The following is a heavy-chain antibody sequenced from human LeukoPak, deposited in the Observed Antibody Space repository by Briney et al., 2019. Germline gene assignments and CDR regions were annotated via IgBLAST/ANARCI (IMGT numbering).Heavy chain of an antibody. J-gene: IGHJ3*02. D-gene: IGHD6-19*01. CDR3: ARGTAVAGMDHPRDAFDI. CDR2: IHYSGSS. Sequence: SETLSLTCTVSGGSISSYYWSWIRQPPGKGLEWIGYIHYSGSSNYNPSLKSRVTMSVDTSKNQFSLQLSPVTAADTAVYYCARGTAVAGMDHPRDAFDIWGRGTMVTVSS. V-gene: IGHV4-59*01. CDR1: GGSISSYY.